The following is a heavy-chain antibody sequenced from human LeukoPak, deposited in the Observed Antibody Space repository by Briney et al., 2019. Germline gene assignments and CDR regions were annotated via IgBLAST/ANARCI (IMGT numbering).Heavy chain of an antibody. CDR1: GGSISSSSTYY. Sequence: SETLSLTCTVSGGSISSSSTYYWGWIRQPPGKGLEWIGTINYSGSTYYNPSLKSRVTMSVDTSKNQFSLKLTSVTAADTAVYYCARRITGTTSDSFDYWGQGTLVTVSS. CDR3: ARRITGTTSDSFDY. V-gene: IGHV4-39*01. J-gene: IGHJ4*02. CDR2: INYSGST. D-gene: IGHD1-20*01.